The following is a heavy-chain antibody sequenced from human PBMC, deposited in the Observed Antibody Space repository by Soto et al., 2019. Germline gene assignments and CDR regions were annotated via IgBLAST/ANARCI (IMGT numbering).Heavy chain of an antibody. D-gene: IGHD6-19*01. CDR3: AKEDTSSGSLDY. J-gene: IGHJ4*02. CDR2: ISDSGATT. CDR1: GFTFSRYA. V-gene: IGHV3-23*01. Sequence: GGSPILSCAASGFTFSRYAMSWVRQAPGKGLEWVSGISDSGATTYYADSVRGRFTISRDNSKNTLYLQMKSLRAEDSASYYCAKEDTSSGSLDYWGQGALVTVSS.